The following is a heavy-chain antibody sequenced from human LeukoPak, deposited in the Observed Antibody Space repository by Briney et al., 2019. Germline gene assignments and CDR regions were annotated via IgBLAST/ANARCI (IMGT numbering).Heavy chain of an antibody. CDR3: AKGTMIVVAVGDYFDY. CDR1: GFTLDDYA. D-gene: IGHD3-22*01. J-gene: IGHJ4*02. Sequence: GRSLRLSCAASGFTLDDYAMHWVRQAPGKGLEWVSGISWNSVNIGYADSVKGRFTISRDNAKNSLYLQMNSLRAEDMALYYCAKGTMIVVAVGDYFDYWGQGALVTVSS. V-gene: IGHV3-9*03. CDR2: ISWNSVNI.